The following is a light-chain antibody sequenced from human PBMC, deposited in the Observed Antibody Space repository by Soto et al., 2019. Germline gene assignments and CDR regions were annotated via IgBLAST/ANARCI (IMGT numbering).Light chain of an antibody. J-gene: IGLJ1*01. V-gene: IGLV2-14*01. CDR2: EVS. CDR1: SSDVGGYNF. Sequence: QSVLTQPASVSGSPGQSITISCTGTSSDVGGYNFVSWYQQHPGKAPKLMIYEVSNRPSGVSNRFSGSKSGNTASLTISGLQAEDEADYYCSSYTSSTPLGYVFGTGTKVTLL. CDR3: SSYTSSTPLGYV.